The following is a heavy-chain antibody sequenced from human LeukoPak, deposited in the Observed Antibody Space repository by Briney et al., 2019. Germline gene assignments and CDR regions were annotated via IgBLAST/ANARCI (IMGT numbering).Heavy chain of an antibody. V-gene: IGHV1-69*06. Sequence: SVKVSCKASGGTFSSYAISWVRQAPGQGLEWMGGIIPIFGTANYAQKFQGRVTITADKSTSTAYMELSSLRSEDTAVYYCASSPRGWYWAFAEYSQHWGQGTLVTVSS. CDR1: GGTFSSYA. CDR3: ASSPRGWYWAFAEYSQH. CDR2: IIPIFGTA. J-gene: IGHJ1*01. D-gene: IGHD6-19*01.